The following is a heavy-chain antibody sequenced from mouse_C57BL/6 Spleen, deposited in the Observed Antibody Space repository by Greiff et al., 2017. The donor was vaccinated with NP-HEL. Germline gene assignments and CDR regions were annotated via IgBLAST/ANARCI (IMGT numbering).Heavy chain of an antibody. J-gene: IGHJ1*03. CDR3: ARWYYGSSYDWYFDV. V-gene: IGHV1-69*01. Sequence: QVQLQQSGAELVMPGASVKLSCKASGYTFTSYWMHWVKQRPGQSLEWIGEIDPSDSYTNYNQKFKGKSTLTVDKSSSTAYMQLSSLTSEDSAVYYCARWYYGSSYDWYFDVWGTGTTVTVSS. CDR1: GYTFTSYW. CDR2: IDPSDSYT. D-gene: IGHD1-1*01.